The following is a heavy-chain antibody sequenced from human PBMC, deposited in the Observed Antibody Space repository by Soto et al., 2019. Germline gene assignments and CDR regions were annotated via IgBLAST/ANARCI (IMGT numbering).Heavy chain of an antibody. V-gene: IGHV3-53*01. CDR3: ARERWELLPPNYYYYGMDV. D-gene: IGHD1-26*01. CDR2: TYSGGST. J-gene: IGHJ6*02. CDR1: GFTVSSNY. Sequence: GGSLRLSCAASGFTVSSNYMSWVRQAPGKGLEWVSVTYSGGSTYYADSVKGRFTISRDNSKNTLYLQMNSLRAEDTAVYYCARERWELLPPNYYYYGMDVWGQGTTVTVSS.